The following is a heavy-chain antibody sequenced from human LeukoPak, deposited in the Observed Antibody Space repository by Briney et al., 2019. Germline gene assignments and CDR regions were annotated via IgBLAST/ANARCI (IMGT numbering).Heavy chain of an antibody. CDR3: ASLWNDAWWFDP. CDR2: INHSGST. CDR1: GGSFSGYY. V-gene: IGHV4-34*01. J-gene: IGHJ5*02. Sequence: PSETLSLTCAVYGGSFSGYYWSWIRQPPGKGLEWIGEINHSGSTNYNPSLKSRVTISVDTSKNQFSLKLSSVTAADTAVYYCASLWNDAWWFDPWGQGTLVTVSS. D-gene: IGHD1-1*01.